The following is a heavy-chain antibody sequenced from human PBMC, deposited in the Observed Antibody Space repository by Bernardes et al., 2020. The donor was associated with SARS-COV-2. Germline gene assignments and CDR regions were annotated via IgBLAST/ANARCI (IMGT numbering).Heavy chain of an antibody. V-gene: IGHV3-74*01. CDR2: INEGGSTT. J-gene: IGHJ4*02. CDR1: GFTFNSYW. Sequence: GESLRLSCAASGFTFNSYWMHWVRQVPERGLVWVSRINEGGSTTNYADSVKGRFTISRDNAKNTLYLQMNSLRAEDAAVYFCARGSGNYYHDYWGQGTVVTVSS. CDR3: ARGSGNYYHDY. D-gene: IGHD3-10*01.